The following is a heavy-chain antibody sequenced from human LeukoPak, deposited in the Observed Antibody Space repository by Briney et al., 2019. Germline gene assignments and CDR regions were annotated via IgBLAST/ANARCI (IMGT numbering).Heavy chain of an antibody. CDR3: ARVPDIGNGYNLRFGKISLLAEAPGHGPPTD. CDR1: GFTFSSYA. V-gene: IGHV3-23*01. CDR2: ISGSGGST. J-gene: IGHJ4*02. D-gene: IGHD5-24*01. Sequence: PGGSLRLSCAASGFTFSSYAMSWVRQAPGKGLEWVSAISGSGGSTYYADSVKGRFTISRDNSKNTLYLQMNSLRAEDTAVYYCARVPDIGNGYNLRFGKISLLAEAPGHGPPTDWGQGTLVTVSS.